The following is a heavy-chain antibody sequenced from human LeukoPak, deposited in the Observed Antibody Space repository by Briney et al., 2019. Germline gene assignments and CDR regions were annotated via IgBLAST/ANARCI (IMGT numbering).Heavy chain of an antibody. V-gene: IGHV4-34*01. CDR1: GGSFSGYY. CDR3: ARDILATSIAAPYY. J-gene: IGHJ4*02. CDR2: INHSGST. Sequence: PSETLSLTCAVYGGSFSGYYWSWIRQPPGKGLEWIGGINHSGSTNYNPSLKSRVTMSVDTSKNQFSLRLSSVNAADTAVYYCARDILATSIAAPYYWGQGTLVTVSS. D-gene: IGHD6-13*01.